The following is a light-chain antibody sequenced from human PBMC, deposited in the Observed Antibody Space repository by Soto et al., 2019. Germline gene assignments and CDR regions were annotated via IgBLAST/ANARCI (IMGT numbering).Light chain of an antibody. CDR3: SSYTSSSSSVV. Sequence: QSALTQPASASGSPGQSITISCTGTSSDVGTYNYVSWYQQHPGKAPKLMIYDVSNRPSGVSDRFSGSKSGNTASLTISGLQAEDEADYYCSSYTSSSSSVVFGGGTQLTVL. CDR1: SSDVGTYNY. J-gene: IGLJ2*01. CDR2: DVS. V-gene: IGLV2-14*01.